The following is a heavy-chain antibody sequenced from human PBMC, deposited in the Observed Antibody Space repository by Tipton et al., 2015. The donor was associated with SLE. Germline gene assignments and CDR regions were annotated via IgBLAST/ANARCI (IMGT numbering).Heavy chain of an antibody. J-gene: IGHJ4*02. V-gene: IGHV3-48*03. CDR2: ISSGGTFI. CDR3: ARGFWNGFYIGYFDS. CDR1: GFTFSSQE. Sequence: SLRLSCTASGFTFSSQEMNWVRQAPGKGLEWVSYISSGGTFIHYADAVKGRFTISRDNAKNSLYLQMNSLRAEDTAVYYCARGFWNGFYIGYFDSWGQGAPVTVS. D-gene: IGHD3-3*01.